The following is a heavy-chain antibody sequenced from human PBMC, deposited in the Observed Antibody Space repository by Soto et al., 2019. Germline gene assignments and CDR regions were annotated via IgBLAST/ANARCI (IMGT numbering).Heavy chain of an antibody. J-gene: IGHJ3*02. V-gene: IGHV1-8*01. CDR3: ARGTRYCSSTSCPRKSFDI. D-gene: IGHD2-2*01. Sequence: ASVKVSCKASGYTFTSYDINWVRQATGQGLEWMGWMNPNSGNTGYAQKFQGRVTMTRNTSISTAYMELSSLRSEDTAVYYCARGTRYCSSTSCPRKSFDIWGQGTMVTVSS. CDR2: MNPNSGNT. CDR1: GYTFTSYD.